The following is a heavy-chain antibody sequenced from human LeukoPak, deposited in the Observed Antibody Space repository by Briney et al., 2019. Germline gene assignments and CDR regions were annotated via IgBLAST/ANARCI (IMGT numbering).Heavy chain of an antibody. Sequence: ASVKVSCKASGYTFTSYDINWVRQATGQGLEWMGWIDPNSGSTDYTQNFQGRVTMTRDTSISTAYMELRSLKSDDTAVYYCARDRNDFWTGYSHDWGQGTLVTVSS. CDR3: ARDRNDFWTGYSHD. D-gene: IGHD3/OR15-3a*01. V-gene: IGHV1-8*01. CDR2: IDPNSGST. J-gene: IGHJ4*02. CDR1: GYTFTSYD.